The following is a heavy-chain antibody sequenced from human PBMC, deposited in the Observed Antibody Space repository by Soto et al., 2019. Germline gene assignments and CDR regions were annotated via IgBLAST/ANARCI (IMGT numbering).Heavy chain of an antibody. D-gene: IGHD7-27*01. CDR2: IYYGGST. CDR3: AKNWNWGSLVH. Sequence: QVHLQESGPGLVKPSETLSLTCTVSGDSISTDYWSWIRQSPGKGLEWIGFIYYGGSTNYNPALKGRVTISVDTPKNQFSLKSSSVTAADTAVYYCAKNWNWGSLVHWGKGTLVTVSS. CDR1: GDSISTDY. J-gene: IGHJ4*02. V-gene: IGHV4-59*08.